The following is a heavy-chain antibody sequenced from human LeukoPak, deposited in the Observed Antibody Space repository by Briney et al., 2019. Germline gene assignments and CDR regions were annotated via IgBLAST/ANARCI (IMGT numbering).Heavy chain of an antibody. D-gene: IGHD1-7*01. Sequence: ASVKVSCKVSGYTLTELSMHWVRQAPGKGLEWMGGFDPEYDEIIYAQRFQGRVTMTEDASTDTAYMELRSLRSEDTAVYYCATETGNFYFYSWGQGTLVTVSS. CDR2: FDPEYDEI. J-gene: IGHJ4*02. CDR3: ATETGNFYFYS. V-gene: IGHV1-24*01. CDR1: GYTLTELS.